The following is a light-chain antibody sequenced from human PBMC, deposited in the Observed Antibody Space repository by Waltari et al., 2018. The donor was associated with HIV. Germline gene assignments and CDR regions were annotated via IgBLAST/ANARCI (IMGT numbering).Light chain of an antibody. CDR2: LGS. CDR1: QRLLKSNGYMY. Sequence: DIVMTQSPVALFVTPGEPASISCRSCQRLLKSNGYMYLDWYLQKPGQSPQLLIYLGSNRASGVPDRFSASGSATDFTLKISRVEAEDVGVYYCMQALETPLTFGGGTKVEI. V-gene: IGKV2-28*01. J-gene: IGKJ4*01. CDR3: MQALETPLT.